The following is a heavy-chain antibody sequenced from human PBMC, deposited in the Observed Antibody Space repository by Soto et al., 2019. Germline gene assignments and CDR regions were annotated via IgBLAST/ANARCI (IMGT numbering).Heavy chain of an antibody. Sequence: GESLKISCKGSGYSFTSYWIGWVRQMPGKGLGWMGIIYPGDSDTRYSPSFQGQVTISADKSISTAYLQWSSLKASDTAMYYCARTDMVRGVIIDSYYYYGMDVWGQGTTVTVSS. CDR1: GYSFTSYW. J-gene: IGHJ6*02. D-gene: IGHD3-10*01. CDR3: ARTDMVRGVIIDSYYYYGMDV. V-gene: IGHV5-51*01. CDR2: IYPGDSDT.